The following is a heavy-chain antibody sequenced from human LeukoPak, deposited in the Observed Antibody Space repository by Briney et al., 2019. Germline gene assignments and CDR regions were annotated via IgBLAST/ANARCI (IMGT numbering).Heavy chain of an antibody. D-gene: IGHD3-10*01. V-gene: IGHV1-2*04. Sequence: GASVKVSCKASGYTFTGYYMHWVRQAPGQGLEWMGWINPNSGGTNYAQKFQGWVTMTRDTSVSTAYMELSRLRSDDTAVYYCARDPTYYYGSGENYYYYYGMDVWGQGTPVTVSS. CDR2: INPNSGGT. J-gene: IGHJ6*02. CDR3: ARDPTYYYGSGENYYYYYGMDV. CDR1: GYTFTGYY.